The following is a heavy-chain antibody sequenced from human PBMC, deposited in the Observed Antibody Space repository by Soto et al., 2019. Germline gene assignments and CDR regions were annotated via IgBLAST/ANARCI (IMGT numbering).Heavy chain of an antibody. Sequence: QVQLVQSGAEVKKPGSSVKVSCTASGGTFGSFAISWVRQAPGQGLEWMGGITPIYGTPNYAQKFQGRVTITADESTNTAYMDLSSLRSEDTAVYYCARGDWEVHSEGRDNWFDPWGQGTLVTVSS. J-gene: IGHJ5*02. CDR3: ARGDWEVHSEGRDNWFDP. V-gene: IGHV1-69*01. CDR2: ITPIYGTP. CDR1: GGTFGSFA. D-gene: IGHD1-26*01.